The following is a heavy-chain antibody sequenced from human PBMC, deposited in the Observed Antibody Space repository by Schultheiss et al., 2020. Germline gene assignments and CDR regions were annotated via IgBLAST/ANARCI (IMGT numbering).Heavy chain of an antibody. V-gene: IGHV4-31*03. J-gene: IGHJ4*02. CDR1: VGSISSGDYY. CDR3: ARGGDDPVDY. CDR2: IHYSGNT. D-gene: IGHD1-26*01. Sequence: SQTLSLTCTVSVGSISSGDYYWSWIRQHPGKGLEWIGYIHYSGNTYSNPSLKSRVTISVDTSKNQFSLKLSSVTAADTAVYYCARGGDDPVDYWGQGTLVTVSS.